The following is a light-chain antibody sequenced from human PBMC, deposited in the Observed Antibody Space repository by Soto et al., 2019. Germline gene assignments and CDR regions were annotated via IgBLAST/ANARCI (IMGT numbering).Light chain of an antibody. CDR3: CSYADSFYV. CDR2: DVS. CDR1: NSDVGGYNF. V-gene: IGLV2-11*01. Sequence: QSALTHPRSVSGSPGQSVTISCTGTNSDVGGYNFVSWYQQYPGKVPKLMIYDVSKRSSGVPDRFSGSKSGNTASLTISGLQAEDEADYYCCSYADSFYVFGSGTKLTVL. J-gene: IGLJ1*01.